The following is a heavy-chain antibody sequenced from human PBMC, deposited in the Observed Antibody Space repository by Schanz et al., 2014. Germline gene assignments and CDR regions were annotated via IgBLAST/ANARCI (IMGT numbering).Heavy chain of an antibody. V-gene: IGHV4-34*01. J-gene: IGHJ6*02. D-gene: IGHD2-8*02. Sequence: QVQLQQWGAGLLKPSETLSLTCAVYGGSFSGYYWSWIRQPPGKGLEWIAEINHGGSTNYNPSLKSRFTISVDTSKNQFSLKLRSVTAADTAVYYCARDSLRGATGGYGMDVWGQGTTVTVSS. CDR1: GGSFSGYY. CDR2: INHGGST. CDR3: ARDSLRGATGGYGMDV.